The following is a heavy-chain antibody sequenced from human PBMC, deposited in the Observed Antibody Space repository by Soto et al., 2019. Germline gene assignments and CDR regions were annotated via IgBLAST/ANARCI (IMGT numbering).Heavy chain of an antibody. CDR2: ISAYNGNT. D-gene: IGHD6-6*01. CDR3: ARDRSSSSH. J-gene: IGHJ4*02. CDR1: VYSFTSYG. V-gene: IGHV1-18*01. Sequence: QVQLVQSGAEVKKPGASVKVSCRTSVYSFTSYGIRWGRQAPGQGLEWMGWISAYNGNTNYAQKFQGRVTMTADTSTSTAYMELRSLRSDDTAVYYCARDRSSSSHWGQGTLVTVSS.